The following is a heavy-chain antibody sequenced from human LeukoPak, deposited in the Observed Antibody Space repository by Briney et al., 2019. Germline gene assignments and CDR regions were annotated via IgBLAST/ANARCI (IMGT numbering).Heavy chain of an antibody. J-gene: IGHJ4*02. CDR1: GFTFSTSW. CDR3: ARDPDEWEIPPNH. CDR2: INQDGSEE. Sequence: PGGSLRLSCAASGFTFSTSWMTWVRQAPGKGLEWVANINQDGSEEKYADSVKGRFTIFRDNTRNSVYLQMNRLRVDDTAAYYCARDPDEWEIPPNHWGQGTLVSVSS. D-gene: IGHD1-26*01. V-gene: IGHV3-7*01.